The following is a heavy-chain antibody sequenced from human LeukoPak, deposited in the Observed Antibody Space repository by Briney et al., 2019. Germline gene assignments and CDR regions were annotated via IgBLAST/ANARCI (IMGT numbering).Heavy chain of an antibody. D-gene: IGHD2-2*01. J-gene: IGHJ5*02. CDR2: IYYSGST. V-gene: IGHV4-30-4*08. CDR1: GASVSSGDYY. Sequence: SQTLSLTCTVSGASVSSGDYYWSWIRQPPGKGLEWIGYIYYSGSTYYNPSLKSRVTTSIDTTKNQFSLKLSAVTAADTAVYYCAREHIVVVTDAIGYWFDPWGQGNLVTVSS. CDR3: AREHIVVVTDAIGYWFDP.